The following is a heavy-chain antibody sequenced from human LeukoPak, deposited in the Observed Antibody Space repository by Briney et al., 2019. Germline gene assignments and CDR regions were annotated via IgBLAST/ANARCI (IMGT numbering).Heavy chain of an antibody. J-gene: IGHJ4*02. CDR3: ARFTLLFLGLGGHSYNYGDY. CDR1: GGTFFNYG. CDR2: VIPVLGKA. D-gene: IGHD3-16*01. Sequence: ASVKVSCKASGGTFFNYGVTWVRQAPGQGLEWMGGVIPVLGKAHYAQSLQGRVTITADESTSTAYVELNSLKSDDTAVYSCARFTLLFLGLGGHSYNYGDYWGRGTLVSVSS. V-gene: IGHV1-69*13.